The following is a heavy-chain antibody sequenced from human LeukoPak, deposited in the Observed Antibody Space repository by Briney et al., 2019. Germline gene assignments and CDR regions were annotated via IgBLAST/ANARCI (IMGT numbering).Heavy chain of an antibody. V-gene: IGHV1-18*01. CDR2: ISAYNGNT. CDR3: ARDIGGIVVVPAARNYYYYYYMDV. CDR1: GYTFTSSG. J-gene: IGHJ6*03. D-gene: IGHD2-2*01. Sequence: ASVKVSCKASGYTFTSSGISWVRQAPGQGLEWMGWISAYNGNTNYAQKLQGRVTMTTDTSTSTAYMELRSLRSDDTAVYYCARDIGGIVVVPAARNYYYYYYMDVWGKGTTVTISS.